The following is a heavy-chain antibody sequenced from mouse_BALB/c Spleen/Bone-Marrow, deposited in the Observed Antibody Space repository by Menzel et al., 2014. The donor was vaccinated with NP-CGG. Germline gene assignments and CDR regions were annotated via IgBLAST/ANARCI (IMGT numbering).Heavy chain of an antibody. CDR1: GYTFTSYT. CDR3: ARESLYGSNYY. V-gene: IGHV1-4*01. J-gene: IGHJ2*01. Sequence: QVQLQQSGAELARPGASVKMSCKAYGYTFTSYTMHWVKQRPGQGLEWIGYINPSSGYTNYNQKFKDKATLTADKSSSTAYMQLSSLTSEDSAVYYCARESLYGSNYYWGQGTTLTVSS. D-gene: IGHD1-1*01. CDR2: INPSSGYT.